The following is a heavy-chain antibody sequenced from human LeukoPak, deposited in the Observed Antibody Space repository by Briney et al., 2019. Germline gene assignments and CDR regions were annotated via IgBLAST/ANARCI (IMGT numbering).Heavy chain of an antibody. CDR1: GYTFTGYY. V-gene: IGHV1-2*02. CDR2: INPNSGGT. Sequence: ASVKVPCKASGYTFTGYYMHWVRQAPGQGLERMGWINPNSGGTNYAQKFQGRVTMTRDTSISTAYMELSRLRSDDTAVYYCARDLGGWYPGDYWGQGTLVTVSS. CDR3: ARDLGGWYPGDY. J-gene: IGHJ4*02. D-gene: IGHD6-19*01.